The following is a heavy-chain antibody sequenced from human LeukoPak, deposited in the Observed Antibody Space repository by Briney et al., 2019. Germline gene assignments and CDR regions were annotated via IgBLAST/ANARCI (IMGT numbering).Heavy chain of an antibody. CDR2: IIPIFGTA. CDR3: ARAVIVGATTPGYYYYRDV. D-gene: IGHD1-26*01. J-gene: IGHJ6*03. V-gene: IGHV1-69*05. CDR1: GGTFSSYA. Sequence: ASVKVSCKASGGTFSSYAISWVRQAPGQGLEWMGGIIPIFGTANYAQKFQGRVTITTDESTSTAYMELSSLRSEDTAVYYCARAVIVGATTPGYYYYRDVWGKGTTVTVSS.